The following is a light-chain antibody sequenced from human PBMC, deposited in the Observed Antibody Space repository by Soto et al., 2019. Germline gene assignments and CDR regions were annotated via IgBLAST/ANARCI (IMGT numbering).Light chain of an antibody. CDR3: QKYNSAPTFT. CDR1: QDISKN. V-gene: IGKV1-27*01. Sequence: IQMTQFPSSLSAAVGDRVTITCRASQDISKNLVWYQHKPGKAPKLLIYAASTLQSGVPSRFSGSGSGTDFTLNISSLQPEDVATYYCQKYNSAPTFTFGPGTRVDLK. J-gene: IGKJ3*01. CDR2: AAS.